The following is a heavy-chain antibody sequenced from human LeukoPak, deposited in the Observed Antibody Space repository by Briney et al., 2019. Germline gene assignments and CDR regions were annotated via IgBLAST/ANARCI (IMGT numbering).Heavy chain of an antibody. D-gene: IGHD4-17*01. J-gene: IGHJ4*02. CDR3: ARGDGDYDY. CDR1: GYPFTTYW. CDR2: IYPGDSDS. V-gene: IGHV5-51*01. Sequence: GESLKISFKGSGYPFTTYWIGWVRQMPGKGLEWMGIIYPGDSDSRYSPSFQGQVSFSADKSINTAYLQWSSLRASDTAMYFCARGDGDYDYWGQGTLVTVSS.